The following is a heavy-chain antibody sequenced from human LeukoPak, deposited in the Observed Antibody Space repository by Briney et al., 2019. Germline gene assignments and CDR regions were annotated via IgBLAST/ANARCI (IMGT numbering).Heavy chain of an antibody. Sequence: SETLSLTCTVYGGSISSYYWSWIRQPAGKGLEWMGRIYTSGSTNYNPSLKSRVTMSVDPSKTQFSLKMSSVTAADTAVYYCARSFVVVPAADYFDYWGQGTLVTVSS. V-gene: IGHV4-4*07. CDR3: ARSFVVVPAADYFDY. CDR2: IYTSGST. J-gene: IGHJ4*02. CDR1: GGSISSYY. D-gene: IGHD2-2*01.